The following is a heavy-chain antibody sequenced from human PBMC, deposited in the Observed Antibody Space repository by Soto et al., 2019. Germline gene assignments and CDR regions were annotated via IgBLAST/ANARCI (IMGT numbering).Heavy chain of an antibody. CDR1: GYTFTSYD. CDR2: MNPNSGNT. Sequence: QVQLVQSGAEVKKPGASVKVSCKASGYTFTSYDINWVRQATGQGLEWRGWMNPNSGNTGYAQKFQGRVTMTRNTAISTAYMELSSLRSEDTAVYYWARGPDLRVMTTVTWILYFYYMDVWGKGTTVTVSS. D-gene: IGHD4-17*01. V-gene: IGHV1-8*01. CDR3: ARGPDLRVMTTVTWILYFYYMDV. J-gene: IGHJ6*03.